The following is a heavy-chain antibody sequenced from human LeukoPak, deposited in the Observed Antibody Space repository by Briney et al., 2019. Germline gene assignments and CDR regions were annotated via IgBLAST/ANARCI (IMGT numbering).Heavy chain of an antibody. D-gene: IGHD6-19*01. CDR1: GFTFSSYG. J-gene: IGHJ4*02. CDR3: ASAAGPFDN. Sequence: PGGSLRLSCAASGFTFSSYGMHWVRQAPGKGLEWVAVIWFDGSIKYYADSVKGRFTISRDTSRNTLFLQMNSLRAEDTAVYYCASAAGPFDNWGQGTLVTVST. CDR2: IWFDGSIK. V-gene: IGHV3-33*01.